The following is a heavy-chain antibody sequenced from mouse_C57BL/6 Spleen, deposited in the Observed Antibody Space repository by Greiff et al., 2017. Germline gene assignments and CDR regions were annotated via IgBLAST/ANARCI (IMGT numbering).Heavy chain of an antibody. V-gene: IGHV1-77*01. CDR2: IGPGSGST. D-gene: IGHD1-1*01. CDR3: GRCLITTVVEGFAY. J-gene: IGHJ3*01. CDR1: GFTFTDYN. Sequence: VQLLESGAELVKPGASVKISCKASGFTFTDYNLNWVQQRPGQGLEWIGKIGPGSGSTYYNAKFKGKATLTADKYSNTAYMQLSSLTSEDTAVYFCGRCLITTVVEGFAYWGQGTLVTVSA.